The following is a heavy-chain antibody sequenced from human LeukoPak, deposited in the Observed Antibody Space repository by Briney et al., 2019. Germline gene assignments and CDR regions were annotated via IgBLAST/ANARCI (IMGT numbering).Heavy chain of an antibody. CDR2: ISSSDNTI. V-gene: IGHV3-11*04. CDR1: GFTFSDYY. J-gene: IGHJ6*03. D-gene: IGHD3-3*01. CDR3: ASQITIFGVGPPRLGYYYYMDV. Sequence: GGSLRLSCAASGFTFSDYYMSWIRQAPGKGLEWVSYISSSDNTIYYADSVKGRFTISRDNAKNSLYLQMNSLRAEDTAVYYCASQITIFGVGPPRLGYYYYMDVWGKGTTVTVSS.